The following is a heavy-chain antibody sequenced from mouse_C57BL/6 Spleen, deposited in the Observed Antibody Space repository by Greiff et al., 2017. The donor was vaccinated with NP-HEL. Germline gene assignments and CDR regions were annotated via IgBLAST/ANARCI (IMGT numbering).Heavy chain of an antibody. V-gene: IGHV1-50*01. CDR1: GYTFTSYW. Sequence: QVQLQQPGAELVKPGASVKLSCKASGYTFTSYWMQWVKQRPGQGLEWIGEIDPSDSYTNYNQKFKGKATLTVDTSSSTAYMQLSSLTSEDSAVYYCARSEELWDYGSSPYYFDYWGQGTTLTVSS. CDR3: ARSEELWDYGSSPYYFDY. D-gene: IGHD1-1*01. CDR2: IDPSDSYT. J-gene: IGHJ2*01.